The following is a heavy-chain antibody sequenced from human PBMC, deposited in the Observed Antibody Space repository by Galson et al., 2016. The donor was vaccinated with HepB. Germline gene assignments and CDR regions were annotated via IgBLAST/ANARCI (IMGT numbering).Heavy chain of an antibody. Sequence: SLRLSCAASGFTFSSYTMHWVRQAPGKGLEWVAVILYNGGSEYHADSVKGRFTISRDNSNNTLYLQMNSLRGEDTAVYYCARSDTAMVADLDSWGQGTQGIVSS. CDR2: ILYNGGSE. J-gene: IGHJ4*02. CDR3: ARSDTAMVADLDS. V-gene: IGHV3-30-3*01. D-gene: IGHD5-18*01. CDR1: GFTFSSYT.